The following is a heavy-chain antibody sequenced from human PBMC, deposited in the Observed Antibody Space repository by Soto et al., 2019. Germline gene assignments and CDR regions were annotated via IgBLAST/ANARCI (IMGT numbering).Heavy chain of an antibody. CDR3: AKENRYDSSGYYQAMVYFQH. D-gene: IGHD3-22*01. V-gene: IGHV3-72*01. Sequence: GGSLRLSCAASEFTFSDHYMDWVRQAPGKGLEWVGRNRNKANSYTTEYVASVKGRFTISRDDSKNSLYLQMNSLQTEDTAVYYCAKENRYDSSGYYQAMVYFQHWGQGTLVTVSS. CDR2: NRNKANSYTT. J-gene: IGHJ1*01. CDR1: EFTFSDHY.